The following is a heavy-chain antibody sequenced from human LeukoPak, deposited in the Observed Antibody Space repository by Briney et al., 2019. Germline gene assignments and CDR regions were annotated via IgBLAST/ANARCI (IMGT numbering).Heavy chain of an antibody. V-gene: IGHV3-49*03. CDR2: FGGTT. D-gene: IGHD3-3*01. CDR1: GFTFADYA. J-gene: IGHJ4*02. Sequence: GRSLRLSCTASGFTFADYAMSWFRQAPGKGLEWVFGGTTEYAASVKGRFTISRDDSKSIGYLQMNSLKTEDTGVYYCARAPSYDFVLDYWGLGTLVTVSS. CDR3: ARAPSYDFVLDY.